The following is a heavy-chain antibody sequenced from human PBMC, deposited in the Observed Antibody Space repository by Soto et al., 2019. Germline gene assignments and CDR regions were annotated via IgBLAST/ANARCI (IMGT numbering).Heavy chain of an antibody. Sequence: KGLEWGGRIKSKAEGGTTDDAAPVKGSFTISRDDSKNTLYLQMDSLKTEDTAVYYCTTLLLWFGEPGYWGQGTLVTVSS. D-gene: IGHD3-10*01. CDR3: TTLLLWFGEPGY. CDR2: IKSKAEGGTT. V-gene: IGHV3-15*07. J-gene: IGHJ4*02.